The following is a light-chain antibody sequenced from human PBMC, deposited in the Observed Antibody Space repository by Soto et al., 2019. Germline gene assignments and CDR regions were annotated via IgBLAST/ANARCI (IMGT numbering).Light chain of an antibody. CDR2: GAS. V-gene: IGKV3-15*01. CDR1: QSVSSN. J-gene: IGKJ2*01. CDR3: QQYNNWPPENT. Sequence: EIVMTQSPATLSVSPGERATLSCRASQSVSSNLAWYQQKPGQAPRLLIYGASTRATGIPARFSGSGSGTEFTLTISSLQSEDFAVYYCQQYNNWPPENTLGQGTKREIK.